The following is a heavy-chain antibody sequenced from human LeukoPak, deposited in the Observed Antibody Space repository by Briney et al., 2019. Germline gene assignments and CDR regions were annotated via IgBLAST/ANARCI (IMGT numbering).Heavy chain of an antibody. CDR3: ARDLSLYCSGGSCYSLNY. V-gene: IGHV3-48*04. CDR1: GFTFSSYS. Sequence: QTGGSLRLSCTASGFTFSSYSMNWVRQAPGKGLEWVSYISSSGSTIYYADSVKGRFTISRGNAKNSLYLQMNSLRAEDTAVYYCARDLSLYCSGGSCYSLNYWGQGTLVTVSS. D-gene: IGHD2-15*01. J-gene: IGHJ4*02. CDR2: ISSSGSTI.